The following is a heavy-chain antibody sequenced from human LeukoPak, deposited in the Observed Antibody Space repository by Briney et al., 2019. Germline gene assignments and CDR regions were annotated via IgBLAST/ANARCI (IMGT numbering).Heavy chain of an antibody. J-gene: IGHJ6*02. Sequence: QPGGSLRLPCAASGFTFSSYWMHWVRQAPGKGLVWVSHISSDGSSTSHADSVKGRFTISRDNAKNTLYLQMNGLRAEDTAVYYCARDRGVDVWGQGTTVTVSS. V-gene: IGHV3-74*01. CDR2: ISSDGSST. CDR1: GFTFSSYW. CDR3: ARDRGVDV.